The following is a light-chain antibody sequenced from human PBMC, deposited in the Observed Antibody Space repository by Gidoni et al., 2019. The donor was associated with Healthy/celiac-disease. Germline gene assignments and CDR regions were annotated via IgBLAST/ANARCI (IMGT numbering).Light chain of an antibody. J-gene: IGLJ2*01. CDR2: RDS. Sequence: SDSLTPPLSASVALGQTARITCGGNNIGSKNVHWYQQKPGQAPVLVIYRDSNRPPGIHERFSGSNSGNTATLTISRAQDGDEADYYCQVWDSSTVVFGGGTKLTVL. CDR1: NIGSKN. V-gene: IGLV3-9*01. CDR3: QVWDSSTVV.